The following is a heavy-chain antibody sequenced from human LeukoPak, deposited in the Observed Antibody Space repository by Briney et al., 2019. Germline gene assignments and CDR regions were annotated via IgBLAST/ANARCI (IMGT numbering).Heavy chain of an antibody. CDR2: ISGSGGST. D-gene: IGHD3-10*01. V-gene: IGHV3-23*01. Sequence: GGSLRLSCAASGFTFSSYAMSWVRQAPGKGLEWASAISGSGGSTYYADSVKGRFTISRDNSKNTLYLQMNSLRAEDTAVYYCAKDMRRGFITGSSFDYWGQGTLVTVSS. CDR1: GFTFSSYA. CDR3: AKDMRRGFITGSSFDY. J-gene: IGHJ4*02.